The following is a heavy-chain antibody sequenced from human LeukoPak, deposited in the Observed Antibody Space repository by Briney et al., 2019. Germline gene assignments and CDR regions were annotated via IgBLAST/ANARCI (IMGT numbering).Heavy chain of an antibody. CDR1: GGSISSDTYC. V-gene: IGHV4-61*02. J-gene: IGHJ5*02. Sequence: PSETLSLTCTVSGGSISSDTYCWSWIRQPAGKALEWIGRIYTSGNTNYNPSLKSRVTISIDTSKNQFSLNLRSVTAADTAMYYCARDSSNWYDNWFDPWGQGALVTVSS. CDR3: ARDSSNWYDNWFDP. CDR2: IYTSGNT. D-gene: IGHD6-13*01.